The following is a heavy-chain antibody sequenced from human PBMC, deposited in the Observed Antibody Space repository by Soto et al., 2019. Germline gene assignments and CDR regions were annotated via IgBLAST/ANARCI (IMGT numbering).Heavy chain of an antibody. V-gene: IGHV1-3*01. CDR3: ARGKGMEENYFYYGLDI. CDR1: GYTFSTYA. D-gene: IGHD1-1*01. CDR2: LNGGTGQT. Sequence: TLKVSCKASGYTFSTYAMHWVRQAPGQSLEWMGWLNGGTGQTRYSQKFQDRVIITRDTSASTGYMELSSLTSEDTAVYYCARGKGMEENYFYYGLDIWGQGTTVTVSS. J-gene: IGHJ6*02.